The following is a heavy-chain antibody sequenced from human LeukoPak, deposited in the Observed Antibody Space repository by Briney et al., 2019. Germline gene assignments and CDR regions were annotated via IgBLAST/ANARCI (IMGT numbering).Heavy chain of an antibody. Sequence: PGGSLRLSCAASGFTFSSYGMHWVRQAPGKGLEWVAFIRYDGSNKYYADSVKGRFTISRDNSKNTLYLQMNSLRAEDTAVYYCAKGDSTGYYYHYGYYFDYRGQGTLVTVSS. J-gene: IGHJ4*02. CDR3: AKGDSTGYYYHYGYYFDY. CDR1: GFTFSSYG. V-gene: IGHV3-30*02. D-gene: IGHD3-22*01. CDR2: IRYDGSNK.